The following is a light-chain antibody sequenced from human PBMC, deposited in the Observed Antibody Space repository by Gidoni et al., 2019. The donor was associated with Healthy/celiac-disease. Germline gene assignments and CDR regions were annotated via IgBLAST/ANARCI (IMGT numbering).Light chain of an antibody. Sequence: QPVLTQPPSVSGAPGQRVTIPCPGSSSNIGAGYDVHWYQQLPGTAPKLLIYGNSNRPSGVPDRFSGSKSSTSASLAITGLQAEDEADYYCQSYDSSLSGSVVFGGGTKLTVL. CDR1: SSNIGAGYD. CDR3: QSYDSSLSGSVV. CDR2: GNS. J-gene: IGLJ2*01. V-gene: IGLV1-40*01.